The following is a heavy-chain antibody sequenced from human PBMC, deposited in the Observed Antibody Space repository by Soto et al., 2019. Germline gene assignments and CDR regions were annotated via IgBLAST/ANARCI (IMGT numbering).Heavy chain of an antibody. J-gene: IGHJ4*02. Sequence: GASVKVSCKASGGTFGSYAISWVRQAPGQGLEWMGGIIPIFGTANYAQKFQGRVTITADESTSTAYMELSSLRSEDTAVYYCARYDYVWGSYRYFDYWGQGTLVTVSS. V-gene: IGHV1-69*13. D-gene: IGHD3-16*02. CDR2: IIPIFGTA. CDR1: GGTFGSYA. CDR3: ARYDYVWGSYRYFDY.